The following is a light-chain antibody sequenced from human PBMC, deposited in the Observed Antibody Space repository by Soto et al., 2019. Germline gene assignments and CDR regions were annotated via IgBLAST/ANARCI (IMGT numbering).Light chain of an antibody. V-gene: IGKV1-39*01. Sequence: DIQMTQSPSSLSASVGDRVTITCRASQSIAIYLNWYQQKPGKAPKLLIYAASNLQSGVPSRFSGSGSGTDFTLTISSLQPEDFANYYCQQSDSTSWTVGQGTKVEIK. J-gene: IGKJ1*01. CDR1: QSIAIY. CDR3: QQSDSTSWT. CDR2: AAS.